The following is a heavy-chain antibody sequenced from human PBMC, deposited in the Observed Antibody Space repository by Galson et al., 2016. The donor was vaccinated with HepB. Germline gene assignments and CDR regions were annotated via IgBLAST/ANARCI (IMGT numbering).Heavy chain of an antibody. CDR2: ISGSGAST. J-gene: IGHJ4*02. V-gene: IGHV3-23*01. CDR3: ARDGGGITPPDY. D-gene: IGHD4-23*01. Sequence: LEWVSVISGSGASTYYADSVKGRFTILRDDSKSTLFLHMNSLRAEDTAVYYCARDGGGITPPDYWGQGTLVTVSS.